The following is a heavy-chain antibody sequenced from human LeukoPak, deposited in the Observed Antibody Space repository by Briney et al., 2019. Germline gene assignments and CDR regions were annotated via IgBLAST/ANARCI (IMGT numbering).Heavy chain of an antibody. V-gene: IGHV1-46*01. CDR3: ARDLDGTFYYYYGMDV. Sequence: ASVKVSCKASGNTFTSFHIHWVRQAPGQGLEYMGIIKVYGDTTIYAQRFQGRITMTRDTSTSTVYMELSSLRSEDTAVYYCARDLDGTFYYYYGMDVWGQGTTVTVSS. D-gene: IGHD1-26*01. CDR2: IKVYGDTT. J-gene: IGHJ6*02. CDR1: GNTFTSFH.